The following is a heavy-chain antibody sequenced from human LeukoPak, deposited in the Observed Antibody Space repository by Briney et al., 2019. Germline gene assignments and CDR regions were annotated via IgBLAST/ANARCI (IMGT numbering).Heavy chain of an antibody. Sequence: PGGSLKLSCAASGFTFSGSVMHWVRQASGKGLGWVGRIRSKTNSYATAYGASVRGRFTISRDDSKDTAYLQMNSLKTEDTAVYYCTTQRAAAGPAELDYWGQGTLVTVSS. CDR1: GFTFSGSV. CDR3: TTQRAAAGPAELDY. D-gene: IGHD6-13*01. V-gene: IGHV3-73*01. J-gene: IGHJ4*02. CDR2: IRSKTNSYAT.